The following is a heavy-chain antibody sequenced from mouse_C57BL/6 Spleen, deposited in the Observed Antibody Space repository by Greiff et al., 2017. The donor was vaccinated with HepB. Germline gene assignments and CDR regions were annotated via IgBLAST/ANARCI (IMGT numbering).Heavy chain of an antibody. CDR1: GYTFTSYW. Sequence: QVQLKQPGAELVKPGASVKLSCKASGYTFTSYWMQWVKQRPGQGLEWIGEIDPSDSYTNYNQKFKGKATLTVDTSSSTAYMQLSSLTSEDSAVYYCARSRMIRYGSSHLYYFDYWGQGTTLTVSS. J-gene: IGHJ2*01. CDR2: IDPSDSYT. D-gene: IGHD1-1*01. CDR3: ARSRMIRYGSSHLYYFDY. V-gene: IGHV1-50*01.